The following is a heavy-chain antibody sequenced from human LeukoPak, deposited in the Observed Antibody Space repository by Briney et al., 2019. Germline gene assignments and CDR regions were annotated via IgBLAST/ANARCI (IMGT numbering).Heavy chain of an antibody. CDR3: ARDRAVVVPAATEYYYYYYGMDV. CDR2: IYYGGST. CDR1: GGSISSYY. V-gene: IGHV4-59*01. J-gene: IGHJ6*02. D-gene: IGHD2-2*01. Sequence: SETLSLTCTVSGGSISSYYWSWIRQPPGKGLEWIGYIYYGGSTNYNPSLKSRVTISVDTSKNQFSLKLSSVTAADTAVYYCARDRAVVVPAATEYYYYYYGMDVWGQGTTVTVSS.